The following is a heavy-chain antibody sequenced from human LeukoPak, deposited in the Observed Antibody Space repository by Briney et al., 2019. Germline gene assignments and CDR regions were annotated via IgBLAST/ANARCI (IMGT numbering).Heavy chain of an antibody. CDR1: GFTLSSYG. Sequence: GGSLRLSCAASGFTLSSYGMHWVRQAPGKGLEWVAFIRYDGSNKYHADSVKGRFTISRDNSKNTLYLQMNSLRAEDTAVYFCAKDYNNGFDYWGQGALVTVSS. CDR2: IRYDGSNK. CDR3: AKDYNNGFDY. V-gene: IGHV3-30*02. J-gene: IGHJ4*02. D-gene: IGHD1-14*01.